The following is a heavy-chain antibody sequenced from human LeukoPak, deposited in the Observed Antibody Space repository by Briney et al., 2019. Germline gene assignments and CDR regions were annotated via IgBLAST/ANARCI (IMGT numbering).Heavy chain of an antibody. CDR1: GYSFTSYW. CDR2: IYPGDSAT. D-gene: IGHD3-10*01. CDR3: ARVMTMVRYFDY. J-gene: IGHJ4*02. Sequence: PGESLKISCKGSGYSFTSYWIGWVRQMPAKGREWMGIIYPGDSATRYSPSFQGQVTISADKSISTAYLPWSSLKASDTAMYYCARVMTMVRYFDYWGQGTLVTVSS. V-gene: IGHV5-51*01.